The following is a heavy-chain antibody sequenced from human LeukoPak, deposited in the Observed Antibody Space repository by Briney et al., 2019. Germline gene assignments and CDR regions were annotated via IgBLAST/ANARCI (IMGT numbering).Heavy chain of an antibody. CDR1: GFPFVNYW. J-gene: IGHJ4*02. Sequence: GGSLRLSCAGSGFPFVNYWMYWVAQAPGEGLVCVSRINTDGSSTSYADSVTGRFTISRDDAKNTLYLQMNSLRTEDTAVYYCTISAPGKRYFDNWGQGALVTVSS. D-gene: IGHD3-10*01. CDR3: TISAPGKRYFDN. V-gene: IGHV3-74*03. CDR2: INTDGSST.